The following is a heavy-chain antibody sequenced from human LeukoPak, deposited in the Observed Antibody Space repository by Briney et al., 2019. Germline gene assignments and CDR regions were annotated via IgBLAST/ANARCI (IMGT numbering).Heavy chain of an antibody. V-gene: IGHV3-7*01. CDR3: ARDVVNRIRNDYYMDV. Sequence: GGSLRLSCAASGFTLGNYWMSWVRQAPGKGLEWVANINRDVGEINYLDSVRGRFTISRDNAKQSLNLQMNSLRAGDTGLYYCARDVVNRIRNDYYMDVWGKGTTVTVSS. D-gene: IGHD1-1*01. CDR2: INRDVGEI. CDR1: GFTLGNYW. J-gene: IGHJ6*03.